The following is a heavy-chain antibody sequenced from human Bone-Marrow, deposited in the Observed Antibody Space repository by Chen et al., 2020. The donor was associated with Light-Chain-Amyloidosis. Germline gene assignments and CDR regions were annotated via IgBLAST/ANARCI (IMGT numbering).Heavy chain of an antibody. Sequence: QLQESGPGLLEPSKTLSLTCTVSGVSTITSREYYWGWMRQTPGKGLEWVSYISSSGSTIYYADSVKGRFTISRDNAKNSLYLQMNSLRAEDTAVYYCARSCGAQLVHGAFDIWGQGTMVTVSS. J-gene: IGHJ3*02. CDR1: GVSTITSREYY. CDR3: ARSCGAQLVHGAFDI. D-gene: IGHD6-6*01. V-gene: IGHV3-11*04. CDR2: ISSSGSTI.